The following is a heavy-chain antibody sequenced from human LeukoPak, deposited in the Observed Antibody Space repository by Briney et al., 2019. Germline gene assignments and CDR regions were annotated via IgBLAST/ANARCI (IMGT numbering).Heavy chain of an antibody. D-gene: IGHD3-10*01. CDR3: ARVLTGGSGSYYMRGIDY. CDR1: GFTFSNYA. V-gene: IGHV3-23*01. CDR2: ISGSGGNT. Sequence: GGSLRLSCAASGFTFSNYAMSWVRQVPGKGLEWVSAISGSGGNTFYADSVKGRFTISRDNAKNSLDLQMNSLRAEDTAVYFCARVLTGGSGSYYMRGIDYWGQGTLVTVSS. J-gene: IGHJ4*02.